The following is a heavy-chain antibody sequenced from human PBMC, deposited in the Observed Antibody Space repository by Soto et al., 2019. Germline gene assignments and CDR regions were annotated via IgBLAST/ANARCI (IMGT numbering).Heavy chain of an antibody. CDR2: IYYSGST. CDR1: GGSVSSGRYY. J-gene: IGHJ5*02. CDR3: ARWDELGWCDP. Sequence: QVQLQESGPGLVKPSEPLSLTCTVSGGSVSSGRYYCSWIRQPPGKGLEWIGCIYYSGSTNCDPSLKSRVTISVDTSQQQFSLKLSSVTASDTAVYYCARWDELGWCDPWGQGTMVTVSS. D-gene: IGHD3-16*01. V-gene: IGHV4-61*01.